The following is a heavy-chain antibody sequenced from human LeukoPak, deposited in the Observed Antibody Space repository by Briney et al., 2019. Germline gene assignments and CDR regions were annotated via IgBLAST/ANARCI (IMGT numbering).Heavy chain of an antibody. D-gene: IGHD4-23*01. J-gene: IGHJ6*02. CDR2: IYYSGST. CDR1: GGSISSSSYY. Sequence: PSETLSLTCTVPGGSISSSSYYWGWIRQPPGKGLEWIGSIYYSGSTYYNPSLKSRVTISVDTSKNQFSLKLSSVTAADTAVYYCARDARGNSDYYYGMDVWGQGTTVTVSS. V-gene: IGHV4-39*07. CDR3: ARDARGNSDYYYGMDV.